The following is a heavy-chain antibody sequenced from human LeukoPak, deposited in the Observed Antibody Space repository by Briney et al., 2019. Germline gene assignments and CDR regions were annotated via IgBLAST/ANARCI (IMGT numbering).Heavy chain of an antibody. CDR3: ATSGNYGSWSYYQLPFDY. CDR1: GGSISSSSYY. Sequence: SETLSLTCTVSGGSISSSSYYWGWIRQPPGKGLEWIGNIYHSGSTYYNPSLKSRVTISVDTSKNQFSLKLSSVTAADTAVYYCATSGNYGSWSYYQLPFDYWGQGTLVTVSS. J-gene: IGHJ4*02. CDR2: IYHSGST. D-gene: IGHD3-10*01. V-gene: IGHV4-39*07.